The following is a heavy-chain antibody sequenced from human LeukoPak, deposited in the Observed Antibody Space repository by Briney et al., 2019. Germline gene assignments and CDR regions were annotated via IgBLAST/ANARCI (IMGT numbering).Heavy chain of an antibody. J-gene: IGHJ4*02. CDR3: VRRSGRWSDFDY. CDR1: ADTFINYW. Sequence: GESLKISCKVSADTFINYWIAWVRQMPGKGLEWMRIIYPGDSETIYGPSFQGQVTISADRSLTTAYLQWRSLKASDSAMYYCVRRSGRWSDFDYWGQGTLVTVSS. V-gene: IGHV5-51*01. D-gene: IGHD3-3*01. CDR2: IYPGDSET.